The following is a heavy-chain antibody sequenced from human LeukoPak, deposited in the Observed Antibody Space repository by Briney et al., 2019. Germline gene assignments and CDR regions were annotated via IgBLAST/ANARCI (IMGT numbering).Heavy chain of an antibody. V-gene: IGHV3-7*01. CDR3: ARDKVSGAWTGSLFDY. CDR2: IKEDGSQK. D-gene: IGHD1-1*01. CDR1: GFTFSTYW. J-gene: IGHJ4*02. Sequence: GGSLRLSCTTSGFTFSTYWMSWVRQAPGKGLEWVAHIKEDGSQKNYGDSVKGRISISRDNAKSSVYLQMNSLTAEDTAVYYCARDKVSGAWTGSLFDYWGQGSLVTVSS.